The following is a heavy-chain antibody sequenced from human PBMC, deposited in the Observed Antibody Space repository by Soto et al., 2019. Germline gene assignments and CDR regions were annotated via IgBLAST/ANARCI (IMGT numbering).Heavy chain of an antibody. CDR2: ISWDGGST. D-gene: IGHD1-26*01. Sequence: GGSLRLSCAASGFTFDDYTMHWVRQAPGKGLEWVSLISWDGGSTYYADSVKGRFTISRDNSKNSLYLQMNSLRTEDTALYYCAKDKDSGITGPFDYWGQGTLVTVS. V-gene: IGHV3-43*01. J-gene: IGHJ4*02. CDR1: GFTFDDYT. CDR3: AKDKDSGITGPFDY.